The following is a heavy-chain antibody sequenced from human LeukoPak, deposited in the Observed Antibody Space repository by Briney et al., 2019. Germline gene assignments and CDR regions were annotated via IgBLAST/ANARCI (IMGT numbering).Heavy chain of an antibody. V-gene: IGHV1-46*01. J-gene: IGHJ3*02. CDR1: GYIFTSYY. Sequence: ASVKVSCKASGYIFTSYYMFWVRQAPGQGLEWMGIINPSGGSIRYAQKFQGRVTMTRDTSTSTVYMELSSLRSEDTAVYYCARGRNYYDSSGYYYEGNAFDIWGQGTMVTVSS. D-gene: IGHD3-22*01. CDR3: ARGRNYYDSSGYYYEGNAFDI. CDR2: INPSGGSI.